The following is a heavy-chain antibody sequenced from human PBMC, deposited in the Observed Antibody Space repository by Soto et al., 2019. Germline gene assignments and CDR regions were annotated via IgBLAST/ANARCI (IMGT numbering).Heavy chain of an antibody. CDR3: ARSVELVSTFDY. Sequence: SETLSLSCAVSGCSICFSYWSWIRQPPGKGLEWIGYIYYSGNTYYNPSLKSRVTISLDTSKNQVSLKLSSVTAADTAVYYCARSVELVSTFDYWGQGTLVTVSS. V-gene: IGHV4-59*06. CDR2: IYYSGNT. D-gene: IGHD3-9*01. J-gene: IGHJ4*02. CDR1: GCSICFSY.